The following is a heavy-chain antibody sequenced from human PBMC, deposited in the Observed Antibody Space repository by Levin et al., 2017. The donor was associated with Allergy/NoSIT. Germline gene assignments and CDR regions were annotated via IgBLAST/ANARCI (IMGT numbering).Heavy chain of an antibody. Sequence: GESLKISCAASGITFSSYGMHWVRQAPGKGLQWVSFIDNSGGITYYADSVKGRFTISRDNSKNTLYLQMNSLRAEDTALYYCAEASTSGSWYNRILDCWGQGTLVTVSS. CDR1: GITFSSYG. CDR2: IDNSGGIT. D-gene: IGHD1-14*01. CDR3: AEASTSGSWYNRILDC. J-gene: IGHJ4*02. V-gene: IGHV3-23*01.